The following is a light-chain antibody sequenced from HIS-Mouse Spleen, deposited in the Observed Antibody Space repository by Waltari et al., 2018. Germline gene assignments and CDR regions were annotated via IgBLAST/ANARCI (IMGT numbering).Light chain of an antibody. CDR1: ALPKNY. V-gene: IGLV3-10*01. CDR3: YSTDSSGNHRV. J-gene: IGLJ2*01. Sequence: SYELTPPPSVSVSPGQTARITCSGNALPKNYASWYQQKSGQAPVLVIYEDSKRPSGIPERFSGSSSGTMATLTISGAQVEDEADYYCYSTDSSGNHRVFGGGTKLTVL. CDR2: EDS.